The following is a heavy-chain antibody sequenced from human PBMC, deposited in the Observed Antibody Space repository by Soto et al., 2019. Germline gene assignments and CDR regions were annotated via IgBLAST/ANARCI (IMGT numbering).Heavy chain of an antibody. CDR2: MNPNSGNT. D-gene: IGHD2-15*01. J-gene: IGHJ6*02. V-gene: IGHV1-8*01. Sequence: SVKVSCKASGYTFTSYDINWVRQATGQGLEWMGWMNPNSGNTGYAQKFQGRVTMTRNTSISTAYMELSSPRSEDTAVYYCATGRYCSGGSCYRGYYYYYGMGVWGQGTTVTVSS. CDR3: ATGRYCSGGSCYRGYYYYYGMGV. CDR1: GYTFTSYD.